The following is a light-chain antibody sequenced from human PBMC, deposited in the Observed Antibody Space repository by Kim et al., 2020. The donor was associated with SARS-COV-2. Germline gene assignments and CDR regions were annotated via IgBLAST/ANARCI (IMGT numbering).Light chain of an antibody. J-gene: IGLJ1*01. Sequence: PGQSHTISCTGTSIDVETYDLVSWYHRHPGKAPKFMIYDVSKRTSGVSSRFSGSKSGNTASLTISGLQAEDEADYYCCSYAGSPYVFGTGTKVTVL. CDR1: SIDVETYDL. CDR3: CSYAGSPYV. CDR2: DVS. V-gene: IGLV2-23*02.